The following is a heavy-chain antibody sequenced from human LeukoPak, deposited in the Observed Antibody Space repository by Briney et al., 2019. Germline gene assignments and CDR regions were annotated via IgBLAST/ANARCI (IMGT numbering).Heavy chain of an antibody. V-gene: IGHV4-59*01. CDR2: IYYSGST. CDR1: GGSFSGYY. Sequence: SETLSLTCAVYGGSFSGYYWSWIRQPPGKGLEWIGYIYYSGSTNYNPSLKSRVTISVDTSKNQFSLKLSSVTAADTAVYYCASSYDYVWGSYRYSSYYFDYWGQGTLVTVSS. D-gene: IGHD3-16*02. CDR3: ASSYDYVWGSYRYSSYYFDY. J-gene: IGHJ4*02.